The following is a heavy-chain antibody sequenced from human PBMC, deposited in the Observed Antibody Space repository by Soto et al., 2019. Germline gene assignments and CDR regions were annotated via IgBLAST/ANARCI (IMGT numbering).Heavy chain of an antibody. CDR3: ARRYGGTIDY. CDR2: IYYSGST. D-gene: IGHD4-17*01. J-gene: IGHJ4*02. Sequence: PSETLSLTCTVSGGSISSYYWSWIRQPQGKGLEWIGYIYYSGSTNYNPSLKSRVTISVDTSKNQISLKLSSVTAADTAVYYCARRYGGTIDYWGQGTLVTVS. V-gene: IGHV4-59*08. CDR1: GGSISSYY.